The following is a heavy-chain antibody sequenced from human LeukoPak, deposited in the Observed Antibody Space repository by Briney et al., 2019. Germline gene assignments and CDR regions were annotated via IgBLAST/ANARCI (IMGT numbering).Heavy chain of an antibody. CDR2: INHSGST. J-gene: IGHJ5*02. Sequence: PSETLSLTCAVYGGSFSDYFWSWIRQPPGKGLEWVGEINHSGSTNYNPSLKSRVTISVDTSRNQFSLKLSSVTAADTAVYYCARAGGTSTSWSFWFDPWGQGTLVTVSS. CDR3: ARAGGTSTSWSFWFDP. D-gene: IGHD6-13*01. CDR1: GGSFSDYF. V-gene: IGHV4-34*01.